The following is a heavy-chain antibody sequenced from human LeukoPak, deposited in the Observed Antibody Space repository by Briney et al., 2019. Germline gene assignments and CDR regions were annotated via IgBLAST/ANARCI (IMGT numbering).Heavy chain of an antibody. CDR2: IYHSGST. D-gene: IGHD3-3*01. CDR1: GGSISSHY. CDR3: ARRGNDFWSGDKAFDI. Sequence: PSEILSLTCTVSGGSISSHYWNWIRQPPGKGLEWIGDIYHSGSTNYNPSLKSRVTISVDTSKNQFSLKLTSVTAADTAVYYCARRGNDFWSGDKAFDIWGQGTKVTVSS. V-gene: IGHV4-59*11. J-gene: IGHJ3*02.